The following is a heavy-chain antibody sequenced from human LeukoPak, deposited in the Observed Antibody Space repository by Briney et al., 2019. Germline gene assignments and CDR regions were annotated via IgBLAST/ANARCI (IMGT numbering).Heavy chain of an antibody. Sequence: ALVKVSCKASGYTFTGYYLHLVRQAPGQGLEWMGWINPNSGGTNYAQKFQGRVTMTRDTSISTAYMELSRLRSDDTAVYYCAIDSSGYYYFDYWGQVTLVTVSS. D-gene: IGHD3-22*01. J-gene: IGHJ4*02. V-gene: IGHV1-2*02. CDR3: AIDSSGYYYFDY. CDR1: GYTFTGYY. CDR2: INPNSGGT.